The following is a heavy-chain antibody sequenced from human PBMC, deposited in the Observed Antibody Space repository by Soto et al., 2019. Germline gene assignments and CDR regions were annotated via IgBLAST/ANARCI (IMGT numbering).Heavy chain of an antibody. J-gene: IGHJ6*02. CDR1: GVTFSRCA. CDR3: AKDVAARQRNYYGMDV. V-gene: IGHV3-23*01. D-gene: IGHD6-6*01. CDR2: ISGSGGST. Sequence: GGSLRISYAASGVTFSRCAMRWVRQAPGKGLEWVSAISGSGGSTYYADSVKGRFTISRDNSKNTLYLQMNSLRAEDTAVYYCAKDVAARQRNYYGMDVWGQGT.